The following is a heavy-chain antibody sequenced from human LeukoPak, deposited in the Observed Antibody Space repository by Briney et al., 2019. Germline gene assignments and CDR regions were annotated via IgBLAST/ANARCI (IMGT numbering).Heavy chain of an antibody. D-gene: IGHD2-2*01. Sequence: ASVKVSCKASGYTFTRFDINWVRQATGQGLEWMGCLNPNSGNTGYAQKFQGRVTITRNTSISTAYMALSSLRSEDTAVYYCARRNLGYCSSSSCPLYYFDSWGQGTLVTISS. CDR3: ARRNLGYCSSSSCPLYYFDS. J-gene: IGHJ4*02. V-gene: IGHV1-8*03. CDR1: GYTFTRFD. CDR2: LNPNSGNT.